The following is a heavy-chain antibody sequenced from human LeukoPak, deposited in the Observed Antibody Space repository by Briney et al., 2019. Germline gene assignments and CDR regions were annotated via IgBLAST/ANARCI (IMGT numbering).Heavy chain of an antibody. J-gene: IGHJ4*02. CDR3: MGSVSRVYDSDY. CDR2: INSDGSST. Sequence: GGSLRLSCAASGFTFSSYWMHWVREAPGKGLVWVSRINSDGSSTSYADSVKGRFTISRDNSKNTLYLQMNSLRAEDTAVYYCMGSVSRVYDSDYWGQGTLVTVSS. CDR1: GFTFSSYW. V-gene: IGHV3-74*01. D-gene: IGHD5/OR15-5a*01.